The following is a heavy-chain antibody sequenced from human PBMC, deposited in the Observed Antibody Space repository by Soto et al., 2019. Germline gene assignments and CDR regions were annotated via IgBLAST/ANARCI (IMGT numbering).Heavy chain of an antibody. D-gene: IGHD5-12*01. V-gene: IGHV4-30-2*01. Sequence: SETLSLTCAVSGGSIRSGGYSWSWIRQPPGKGLEWIGYIYHSGSTYYNPSLKSRVTISVDRSKNQFSLKLSSVTAADTAVYYCARSHIVPRLFMYPYDYWGQGTLVTVSS. CDR2: IYHSGST. J-gene: IGHJ4*02. CDR3: ARSHIVPRLFMYPYDY. CDR1: GGSIRSGGYS.